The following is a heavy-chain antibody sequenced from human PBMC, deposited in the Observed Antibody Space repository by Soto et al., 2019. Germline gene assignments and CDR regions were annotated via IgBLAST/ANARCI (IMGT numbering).Heavy chain of an antibody. V-gene: IGHV1-46*01. D-gene: IGHD3-3*01. Sequence: ASVKVSCKASGYTFTSYYMHWVRQAPGQGLEWMGIINPSGGSTSYAQKIQGRVTMTRDTSTSTVYMELSSLRSEDTAVYYCARGYYDFWSGYPRTDGMDVWGQGTTVTVS. CDR1: GYTFTSYY. CDR2: INPSGGST. J-gene: IGHJ6*02. CDR3: ARGYYDFWSGYPRTDGMDV.